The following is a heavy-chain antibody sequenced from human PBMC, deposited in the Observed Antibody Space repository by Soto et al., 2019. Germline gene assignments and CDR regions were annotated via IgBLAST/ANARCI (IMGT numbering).Heavy chain of an antibody. D-gene: IGHD6-13*01. CDR1: GYTLTELS. CDR2: FDPEDGET. Sequence: ASVKVSCKVSGYTLTELSMHWVRQAPGKGLEWMGGFDPEDGETIYAQKFQGRVTMTEDTSTDTAYMELSSLRSEDTAVYYCATDAAAGTGHAYYYYYGMDVWGQGTTVTVSS. CDR3: ATDAAAGTGHAYYYYYGMDV. V-gene: IGHV1-24*01. J-gene: IGHJ6*02.